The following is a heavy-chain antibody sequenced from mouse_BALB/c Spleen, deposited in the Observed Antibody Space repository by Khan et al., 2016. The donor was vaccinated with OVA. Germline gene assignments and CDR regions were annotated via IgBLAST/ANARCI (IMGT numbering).Heavy chain of an antibody. CDR3: ARQPYYHYNVMDY. CDR1: GFSLTNYG. J-gene: IGHJ4*01. D-gene: IGHD2-4*01. V-gene: IGHV2-6-1*01. Sequence: QVQLKESGPGLVAPSQSLSITCTISGFSLTNYGVHWVRQPPGKGLEWLVGIWSDGSTTYNSALKSRLTITKDNSKSQVFLEMNSLQTDDTAIYFCARQPYYHYNVMDYWGQGTSVTVSS. CDR2: IWSDGST.